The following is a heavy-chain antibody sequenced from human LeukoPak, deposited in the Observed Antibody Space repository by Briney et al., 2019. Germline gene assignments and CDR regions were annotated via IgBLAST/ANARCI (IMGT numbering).Heavy chain of an antibody. J-gene: IGHJ4*02. CDR2: INLIGGTT. Sequence: ASVKVSCKASGYTFTSYGISWVRQAPGQGPEWMGIINLIGGTTHYAQKFQGRVTMTRDTSTSTVYMELSSLGSEDTAVYYCARQQGLQYLNFDYWGQGALVTVSS. D-gene: IGHD4-11*01. CDR1: GYTFTSYG. CDR3: ARQQGLQYLNFDY. V-gene: IGHV1-46*01.